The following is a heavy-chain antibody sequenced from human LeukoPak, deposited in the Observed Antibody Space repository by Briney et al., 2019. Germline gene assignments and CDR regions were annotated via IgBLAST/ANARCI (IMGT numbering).Heavy chain of an antibody. V-gene: IGHV6-1*01. D-gene: IGHD3-10*01. CDR3: ARVAGSGSYYEDDWFDP. Sequence: SQTPSLTCAVSGDSVSNNTAVWNWSRHSPSRGLGWLGGTYYRSKWYNDYAVSVKGRIPISPDTSKNQFSLRLASVTPADTAVFYCARVAGSGSYYEDDWFDPWGQGTLVTVSS. J-gene: IGHJ5*02. CDR1: GDSVSNNTAV. CDR2: TYYRSKWYN.